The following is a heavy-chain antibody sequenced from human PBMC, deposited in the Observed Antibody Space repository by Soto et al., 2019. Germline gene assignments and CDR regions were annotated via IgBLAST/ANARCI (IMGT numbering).Heavy chain of an antibody. CDR1: GGTFSSYS. CDR3: ARGGVAGFDY. V-gene: IGHV1-69*08. Sequence: QVQLVQSGAEVKKPGSSVKVSCKASGGTFSSYSISWVRQAPGPGLEWMGRIIPILGRANYAQKFQGRVTITADKSTSTAYMELSSLRAEDTAVYHCARGGVAGFDYWGQGTLVTVSS. D-gene: IGHD6-19*01. J-gene: IGHJ4*02. CDR2: IIPILGRA.